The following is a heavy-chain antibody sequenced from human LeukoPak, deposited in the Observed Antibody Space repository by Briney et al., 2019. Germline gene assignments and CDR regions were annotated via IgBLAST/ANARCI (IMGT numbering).Heavy chain of an antibody. CDR2: INHSGST. D-gene: IGHD6-13*01. CDR3: ARGEGGSWYPPFDY. Sequence: SETLSLTCAVYGGSFSGYYWSWIRQPPGKGLEWIGEINHSGSTNYNPSLKSRVTISVDTSKNQFSLKLSSVTAADTAVYYCARGEGGSWYPPFDYWGQGTLVTVSS. CDR1: GGSFSGYY. J-gene: IGHJ4*02. V-gene: IGHV4-34*01.